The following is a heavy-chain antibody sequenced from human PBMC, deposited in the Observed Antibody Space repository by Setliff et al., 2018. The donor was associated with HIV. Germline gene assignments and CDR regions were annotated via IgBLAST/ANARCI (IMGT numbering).Heavy chain of an antibody. V-gene: IGHV4-61*09. CDR3: ARPRLRGSGAFDI. J-gene: IGHJ3*02. Sequence: SETLSLTCTVSGGSISSGSYYWSWIRQPAGKGLEWIGHIYTSGSTNYNPSLKSRVTISVDTSKNQFSLKLSSVTAADTAVYYCARPRLRGSGAFDIWGQGAMVTVSS. D-gene: IGHD2-21*01. CDR1: GGSISSGSYY. CDR2: IYTSGST.